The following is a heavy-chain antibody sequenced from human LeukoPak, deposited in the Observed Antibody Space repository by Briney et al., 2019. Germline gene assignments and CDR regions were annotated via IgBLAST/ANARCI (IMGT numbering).Heavy chain of an antibody. J-gene: IGHJ4*02. CDR3: AKVHGSGSYQVGYYFDY. CDR1: GFTFSSYG. CDR2: ISGSGGST. D-gene: IGHD3-10*01. Sequence: GGSLRLSCAASGFTFSSYGMSWVRQAPGKGLEWVSGISGSGGSTYYADSVKGRFTISRDNSKNTLYLQMNSLRAEDTAVYYCAKVHGSGSYQVGYYFDYWGQGTLVTVSS. V-gene: IGHV3-23*01.